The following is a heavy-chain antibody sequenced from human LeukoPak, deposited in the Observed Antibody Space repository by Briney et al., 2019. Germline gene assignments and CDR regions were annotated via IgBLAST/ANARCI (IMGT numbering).Heavy chain of an antibody. J-gene: IGHJ4*02. CDR3: AGTIGYCSSTSCYFGFDY. D-gene: IGHD2-2*01. CDR1: GYSISSSNW. V-gene: IGHV4-28*01. CDR2: IYYSGST. Sequence: SETLSLTCAVSGYSISSSNWWGWIRQPPGKGLEWIGYIYYSGSTYYNPSLKSRVTMSVDTSKNQFSLKLSSVTAADTAVYYCAGTIGYCSSTSCYFGFDYWGQGTLVTVSS.